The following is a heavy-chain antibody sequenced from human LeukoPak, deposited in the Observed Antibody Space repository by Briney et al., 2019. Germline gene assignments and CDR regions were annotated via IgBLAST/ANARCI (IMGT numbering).Heavy chain of an antibody. Sequence: SETLSLTCTVSGGSVSSYFWSWIRQPPGKGLEWIGYVYYSGSTNYNPSLKSRVTISVDTSKTQFSLRLSSVTAADTAVYYCARTLRLGTPRAFDIWGRGTMVTVSS. CDR3: ARTLRLGTPRAFDI. CDR1: GGSVSSYF. V-gene: IGHV4-59*08. D-gene: IGHD1-14*01. J-gene: IGHJ3*02. CDR2: VYYSGST.